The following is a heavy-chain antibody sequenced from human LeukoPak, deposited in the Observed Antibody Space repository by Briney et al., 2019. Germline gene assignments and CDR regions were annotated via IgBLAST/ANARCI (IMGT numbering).Heavy chain of an antibody. CDR1: GFTFSSQS. CDR3: ARGYYANYFDY. V-gene: IGHV3-48*01. CDR2: ISSSSSTI. D-gene: IGHD1-26*01. J-gene: IGHJ4*02. Sequence: GGSLRLSCAGSGFTFSSQSMNWVRQAPGKGLEWVSYISSSSSTIYYADAVKGRFTISRDNAKNSLYLQMNSLRAEDTAVYYCARGYYANYFDYWGQGTLVTVSS.